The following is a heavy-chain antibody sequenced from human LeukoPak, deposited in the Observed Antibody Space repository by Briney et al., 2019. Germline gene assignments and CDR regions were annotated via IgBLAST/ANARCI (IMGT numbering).Heavy chain of an antibody. J-gene: IGHJ4*02. D-gene: IGHD4-11*01. CDR1: GGSFSGYY. CDR3: ARGLSNHAPNDY. CDR2: INHSGST. V-gene: IGHV4-34*01. Sequence: SETLSLTCAVYGGSFSGYYWSWIRQPPGKGLEWIGEINHSGSTNYNPSLKSRVTISVDTSKNQFSLKLSSVTAADTAVYYCARGLSNHAPNDYWGQGTLVTVSS.